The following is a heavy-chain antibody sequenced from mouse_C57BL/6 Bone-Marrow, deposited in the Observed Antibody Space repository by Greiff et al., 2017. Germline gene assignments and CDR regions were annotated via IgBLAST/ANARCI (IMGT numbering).Heavy chain of an antibody. CDR3: ARWDYGSSPFAY. CDR1: GYTFTSHW. J-gene: IGHJ3*01. V-gene: IGHV1-56*01. D-gene: IGHD1-1*01. Sequence: QVQLQQSGPELVRPGASVKISCKAPGYTFTSHWMQWVRQRPGQGLEWFGVIFPGSGSTSYNEKFKGKGTLTVDTSSSTAYMQLSSLTSEDSAVYFCARWDYGSSPFAYWGQGTLVTVSA. CDR2: IFPGSGST.